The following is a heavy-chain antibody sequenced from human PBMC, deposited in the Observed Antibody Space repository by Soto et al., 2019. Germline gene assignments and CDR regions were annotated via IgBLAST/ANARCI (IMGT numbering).Heavy chain of an antibody. CDR1: GGSISSNNW. D-gene: IGHD6-13*01. CDR2: IYHSGST. Sequence: QVQLQESGPGLARPSGTLSLTCAVSGGSISSNNWWSWVRQPPGKGLEWIGEIYHSGSTNYNPSLKSRVTMSVVPSKNLFSLTLNSVTAADTAFYYCARDQGSHPGDWGQGTLVSVSS. V-gene: IGHV4-4*02. J-gene: IGHJ4*02. CDR3: ARDQGSHPGD.